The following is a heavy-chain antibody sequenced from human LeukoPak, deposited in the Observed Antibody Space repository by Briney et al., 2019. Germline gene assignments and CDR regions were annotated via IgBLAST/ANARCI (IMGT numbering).Heavy chain of an antibody. J-gene: IGHJ4*02. D-gene: IGHD3-3*01. Sequence: ASVKVSCKASGYTFTGYYMHWVRQAPGQGLEWMGWINPNSGGTNYAQKFQGRVTMTRDTSIGTAYMELSRLRSDDTAVYYCARSKPFGVVISPTYFDYWGQGTLVTVSS. CDR3: ARSKPFGVVISPTYFDY. CDR1: GYTFTGYY. CDR2: INPNSGGT. V-gene: IGHV1-2*02.